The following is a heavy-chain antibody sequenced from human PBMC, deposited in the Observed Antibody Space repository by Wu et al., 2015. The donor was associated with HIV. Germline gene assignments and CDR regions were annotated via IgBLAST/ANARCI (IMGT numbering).Heavy chain of an antibody. J-gene: IGHJ6*02. Sequence: QVQLQESGPGLVKPSETLSLTCAVSGYSISSDYYWGWIRQPPGKGLEWIGSIYHSGSTYYNPSLKNRVTISVDTSKNQFSLNLSSVTAADTAVYYCATHVPSIAAAGTPLSYYYGMDVWGQGTTITVSS. CDR2: IYHSGST. CDR1: GYSISSDYY. CDR3: ATHVPSIAAAGTPLSYYYGMDV. D-gene: IGHD6-13*01. V-gene: IGHV4-38-2*01.